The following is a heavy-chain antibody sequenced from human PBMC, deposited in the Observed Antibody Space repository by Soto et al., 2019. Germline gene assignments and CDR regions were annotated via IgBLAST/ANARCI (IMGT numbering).Heavy chain of an antibody. CDR1: GFTFISSF. J-gene: IGHJ4*02. Sequence: ALRLSCVASGFTFISSFMGWVRQAPGKGLEWVANINQDGGGTYYVDSVEGRFTISRDNAKDSLYLQMNSLRGEDTAVYYCARYFRGSGRYFFDYWGQGTLVTVSS. D-gene: IGHD6-19*01. CDR3: ARYFRGSGRYFFDY. CDR2: INQDGGGT. V-gene: IGHV3-7*03.